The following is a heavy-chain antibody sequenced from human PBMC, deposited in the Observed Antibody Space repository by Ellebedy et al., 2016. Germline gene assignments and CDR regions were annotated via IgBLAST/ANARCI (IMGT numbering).Heavy chain of an antibody. Sequence: GESLKISCATSGFIFSNYGMHWVRQAPGKGLEWVAVIRFDGTIQYYADSVKGRFTISKDNSNNTVDLQMNRPRVEDTAVYYCARDRDFWSGRSPQTDWGQGTLVTVSS. D-gene: IGHD3-3*01. J-gene: IGHJ4*02. CDR3: ARDRDFWSGRSPQTD. V-gene: IGHV3-33*08. CDR2: IRFDGTIQ. CDR1: GFIFSNYG.